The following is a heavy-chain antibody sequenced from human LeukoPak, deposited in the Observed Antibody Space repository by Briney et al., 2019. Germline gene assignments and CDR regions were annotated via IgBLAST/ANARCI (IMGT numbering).Heavy chain of an antibody. D-gene: IGHD4-17*01. CDR2: INPNSGGT. J-gene: IGHJ4*02. V-gene: IGHV1-2*06. Sequence: ASVKVSCKASGYTFTGYYMHWVRQAPGQGLEWMARINPNSGGTNYAQKFQGRVTMTRDTSISTAYMELSRLRSDDTAVYYCARDYDYGDYGVYWGQGTLVTVSS. CDR3: ARDYDYGDYGVY. CDR1: GYTFTGYY.